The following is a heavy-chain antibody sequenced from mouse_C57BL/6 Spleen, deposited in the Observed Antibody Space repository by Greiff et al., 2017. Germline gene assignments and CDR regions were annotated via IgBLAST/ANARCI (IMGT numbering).Heavy chain of an antibody. Sequence: EVKLVESGGGLVKPGGSLKLSCAASGFTFSSYAMSWVRQTPEKRLEWVATISDGGSYTYYPDNVKGRFTISRDNAKNTLYLQMSHLKSEDTAMYYCARGSYGYDSDWYFDVWGTGTTVTVSS. CDR3: ARGSYGYDSDWYFDV. J-gene: IGHJ1*03. V-gene: IGHV5-4*03. CDR2: ISDGGSYT. D-gene: IGHD2-2*01. CDR1: GFTFSSYA.